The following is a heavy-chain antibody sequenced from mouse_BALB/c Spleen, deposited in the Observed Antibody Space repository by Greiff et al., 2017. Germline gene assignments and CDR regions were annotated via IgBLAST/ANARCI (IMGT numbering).Heavy chain of an antibody. V-gene: IGHV14-1*02. J-gene: IGHJ3*01. Sequence: EVQLQQSGAELVRPGALVKLSCKASGFNIKDYYMHWVKQRPEQGLEWIGWIDPENGNTIYDPKFQGKASITADTSSNTAYLQLSSLTSEDTAVYYCALYDGYYGGQVAYWGQGTLVTVSA. CDR3: ALYDGYYGGQVAY. CDR1: GFNIKDYY. CDR2: IDPENGNT. D-gene: IGHD2-3*01.